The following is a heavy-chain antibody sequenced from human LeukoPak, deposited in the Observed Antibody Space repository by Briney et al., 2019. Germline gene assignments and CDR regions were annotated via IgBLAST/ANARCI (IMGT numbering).Heavy chain of an antibody. Sequence: SGPTLVKPTQTLTLTCTFSGFSLSRSGVGVGWIRQPPGKALEWLAVIYWDDDKRYSPSLKSRLTITKDTSKNQVVLTMANMDHVDTATYYCAHSDFNIVATIFKNWGQGTLVTVSP. J-gene: IGHJ4*02. CDR2: IYWDDDK. D-gene: IGHD5-12*01. V-gene: IGHV2-5*02. CDR1: GFSLSRSGVG. CDR3: AHSDFNIVATIFKN.